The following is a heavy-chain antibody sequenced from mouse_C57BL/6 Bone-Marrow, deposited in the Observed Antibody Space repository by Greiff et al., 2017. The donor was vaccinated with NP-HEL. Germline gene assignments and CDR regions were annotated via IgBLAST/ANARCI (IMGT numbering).Heavy chain of an antibody. CDR2: IYPGDGDT. CDR1: GYAFSSSW. D-gene: IGHD1-3*01. J-gene: IGHJ3*01. CDR3: GCSGGFAD. Sequence: QVQLQQSGPELVKPGASVKISCKASGYAFSSSWMNWVKQRPGKGLEWIGRIYPGDGDTNYNGKFKGKATLTADKSSSTAYMQLSSLTSEDSAVYFCGCSGGFADWGQGTLVTVSA. V-gene: IGHV1-82*01.